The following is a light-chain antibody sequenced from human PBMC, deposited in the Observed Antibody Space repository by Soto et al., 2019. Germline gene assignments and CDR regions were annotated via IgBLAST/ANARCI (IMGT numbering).Light chain of an antibody. Sequence: AIQLTQSPSSLSASVGDKVTITCRARQDITNALAWYQQKPGKVPKLLIYYATSLETWVPSRFSASGSGTDFTLTISGLQTEDSATYCCHQFNSYPLTFGGGTKVEIK. V-gene: IGKV1-13*02. J-gene: IGKJ4*01. CDR1: QDITNA. CDR2: YAT. CDR3: HQFNSYPLT.